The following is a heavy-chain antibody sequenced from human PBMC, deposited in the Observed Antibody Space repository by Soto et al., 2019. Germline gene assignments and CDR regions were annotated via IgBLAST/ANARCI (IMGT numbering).Heavy chain of an antibody. D-gene: IGHD3-3*01. Sequence: PGGSLRLSCAASGFTFSGSAMHWVRQASGKGLEWVGRIRSKANSYATAYAASVKGRFTISRDDSKNTAYLQMNSLKTEDTAVYYCLAFGVAGGATYGMDVWGQGTTVTVSS. CDR2: IRSKANSYAT. CDR3: LAFGVAGGATYGMDV. CDR1: GFTFSGSA. V-gene: IGHV3-73*01. J-gene: IGHJ6*02.